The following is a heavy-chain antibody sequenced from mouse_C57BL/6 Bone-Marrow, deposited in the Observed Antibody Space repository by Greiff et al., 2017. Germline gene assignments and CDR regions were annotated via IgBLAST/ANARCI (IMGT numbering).Heavy chain of an antibody. CDR1: GFTFSSYA. V-gene: IGHV5-9-1*02. D-gene: IGHD1-1*01. CDR2: ISSGGDYI. J-gene: IGHJ2*01. Sequence: EVKLVESGEGLVKPGGSLKLSCAASGFTFSSYAMSWVRQTPEKRLEWVAYISSGGDYIYYADTVKGRFTISRDNARNTLYLQMSSLMSEDTAMYYCTINYYGSSYDYWGQGTTLTVSS. CDR3: TINYYGSSYDY.